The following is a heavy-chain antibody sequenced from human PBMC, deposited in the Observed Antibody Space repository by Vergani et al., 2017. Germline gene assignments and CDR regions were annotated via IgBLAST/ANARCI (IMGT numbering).Heavy chain of an antibody. J-gene: IGHJ3*02. CDR1: GGTFSSYA. CDR2: IIAIFGTA. D-gene: IGHD2-2*01. CDR3: ARDKLRYCNSTSCRQGAFDI. Sequence: QVQLVQSGAEVKKPGSSVKVSCKASGGTFSSYAISWVRQAPGQGREWMGGIIAIFGTANYAQKFQGRVTITADESTSTAYMELSSLRSEDTVVYYCARDKLRYCNSTSCRQGAFDIWGQGTMVTVSS. V-gene: IGHV1-69*01.